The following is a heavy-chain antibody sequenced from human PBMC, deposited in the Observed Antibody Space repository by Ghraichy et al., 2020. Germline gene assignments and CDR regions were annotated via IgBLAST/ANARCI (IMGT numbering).Heavy chain of an antibody. D-gene: IGHD3-10*01. V-gene: IGHV4-4*09. Sequence: SETLSLTCTVSGGSISSYYWSWIRQPPGKGLEWIGYIYTSGSTNYNPSLKSRVTISVDTSKNQFSLKLSSVTAADTAVYYCARQRNHYGSGSYHDYWGQGTLVTVSS. CDR3: ARQRNHYGSGSYHDY. CDR2: IYTSGST. CDR1: GGSISSYY. J-gene: IGHJ4*02.